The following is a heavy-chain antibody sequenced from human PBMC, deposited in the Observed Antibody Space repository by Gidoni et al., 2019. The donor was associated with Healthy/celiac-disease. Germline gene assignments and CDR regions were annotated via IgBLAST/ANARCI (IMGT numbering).Heavy chain of an antibody. CDR3: ARAATAFHYYYGMDV. Sequence: EVQLVESGGSVVRPGGSLSLSCAASGFTFDDYGMSWVRQAPGKGLEWVSGINWNGGTTGYADSVKGRFTISRDNAKNSLYLQMNSLRVDDTALYRCARAATAFHYYYGMDVWGQGTTVTVSS. D-gene: IGHD4-17*01. J-gene: IGHJ6*02. CDR1: GFTFDDYG. CDR2: INWNGGTT. V-gene: IGHV3-20*01.